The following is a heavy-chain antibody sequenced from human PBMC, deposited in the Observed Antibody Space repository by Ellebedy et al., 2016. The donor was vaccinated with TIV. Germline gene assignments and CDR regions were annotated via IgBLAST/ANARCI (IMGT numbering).Heavy chain of an antibody. Sequence: GESLKISCAASGFTFHNYWMNWVRQAPGKGLEWVANIKRDGSEKYYVDSVKGRFTISRDNTNNSLYLQMNSLRAKDTAVYYCARDRAVGTMDAFDIWGQGTMVTVSS. CDR2: IKRDGSEK. D-gene: IGHD6-19*01. CDR1: GFTFHNYW. CDR3: ARDRAVGTMDAFDI. V-gene: IGHV3-7*04. J-gene: IGHJ3*02.